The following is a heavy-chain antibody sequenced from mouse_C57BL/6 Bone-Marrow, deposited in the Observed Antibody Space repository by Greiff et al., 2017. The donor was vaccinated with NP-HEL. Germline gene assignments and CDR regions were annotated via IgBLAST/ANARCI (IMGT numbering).Heavy chain of an antibody. Sequence: EVQLQQSGPELVKPGASVKISCKASGYSFTDYNMNWVKQSNGKSLEWIGVINPNYGTTSYNQKFKGKATLTVDQSSSTAYMQLNSLTSEDSAVYYCRIYDGYHWYFDVWGTGTTVTVSS. J-gene: IGHJ1*03. CDR2: INPNYGTT. V-gene: IGHV1-39*01. CDR3: RIYDGYHWYFDV. CDR1: GYSFTDYN. D-gene: IGHD2-3*01.